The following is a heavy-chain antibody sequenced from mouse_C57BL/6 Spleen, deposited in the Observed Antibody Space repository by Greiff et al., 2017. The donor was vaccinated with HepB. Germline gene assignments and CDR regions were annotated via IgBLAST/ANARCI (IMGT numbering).Heavy chain of an antibody. CDR1: GFNIKDDY. Sequence: VQLQQSGGELVRPGASVKLSCTASGFNIKDDYMHWVKQRPEQGLEWIGWIDPENGDTEYASKFQGKATITADTSSNTAYLQLSSLTSEDTAVYYCTRWLLRGGAYWGQGTLVTVSA. J-gene: IGHJ3*01. V-gene: IGHV14-4*01. CDR3: TRWLLRGGAY. CDR2: IDPENGDT. D-gene: IGHD2-3*01.